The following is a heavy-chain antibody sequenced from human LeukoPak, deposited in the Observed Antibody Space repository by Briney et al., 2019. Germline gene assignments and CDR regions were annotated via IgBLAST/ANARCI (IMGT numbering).Heavy chain of an antibody. CDR3: AKPGIAVAGTLGVFDY. D-gene: IGHD6-19*01. V-gene: IGHV3-30-3*02. CDR2: ISYDGSNE. Sequence: PGGSLRLSCAASGFNFRSYAMHWVRQAPGKGLEWVAVISYDGSNEDYTDSVKGRFIISRDDSKNTMSLQMNSLRAEDTAVYYCAKPGIAVAGTLGVFDYWGQGTLVTVSS. CDR1: GFNFRSYA. J-gene: IGHJ4*02.